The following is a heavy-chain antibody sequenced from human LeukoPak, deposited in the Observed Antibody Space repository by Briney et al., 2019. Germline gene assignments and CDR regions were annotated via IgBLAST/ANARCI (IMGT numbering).Heavy chain of an antibody. J-gene: IGHJ5*02. D-gene: IGHD6-19*01. CDR2: INHSGST. V-gene: IGHV4-34*01. CDR1: GGSFSGYY. CDR3: ARQWPGNWFDP. Sequence: PSETLSLTCAVYGGSFSGYYWSWIRQPPGKGLEWIGEINHSGSTNFNPSLKSRVTISVDTSKNQFSLKLNYVTAADTAMYYCARQWPGNWFDPWGQGTLVTVSS.